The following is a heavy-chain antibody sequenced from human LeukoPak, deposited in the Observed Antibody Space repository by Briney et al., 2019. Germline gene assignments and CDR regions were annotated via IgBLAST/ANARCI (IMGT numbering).Heavy chain of an antibody. Sequence: VASVKVSCKASGGTFSSYAISWVRQAPGQGLEWMGGIIPIFGTANYAQKFQGRVTITADESASTAYMELSSLRSEDTAVYYCATNPVEDYGAPGYWGQGTLVTVSS. J-gene: IGHJ4*02. V-gene: IGHV1-69*13. CDR3: ATNPVEDYGAPGY. D-gene: IGHD4-17*01. CDR2: IIPIFGTA. CDR1: GGTFSSYA.